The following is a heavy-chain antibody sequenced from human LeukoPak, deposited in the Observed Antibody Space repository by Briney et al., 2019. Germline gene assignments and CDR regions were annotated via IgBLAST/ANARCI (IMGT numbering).Heavy chain of an antibody. CDR2: IYSTGST. D-gene: IGHD6-13*01. CDR3: ARQIASAGTAGFDF. Sequence: SETLSLTCTVSGGSISSYYWSWIRQPAGKGLEWIGRIYSTGSTNYNPSLKSRVTMSVDTSKNQFSLRLRSVTTADTAVYYCARQIASAGTAGFDFWGQGALVTVSS. J-gene: IGHJ4*02. CDR1: GGSISSYY. V-gene: IGHV4-4*07.